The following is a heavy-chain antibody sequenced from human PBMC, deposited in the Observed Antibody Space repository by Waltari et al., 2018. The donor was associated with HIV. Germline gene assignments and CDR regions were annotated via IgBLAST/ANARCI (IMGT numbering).Heavy chain of an antibody. Sequence: QVHLVQSGPEVKKPGASVKVSCKTSGYSFTTSGISWVRQAPGQGLDWMGWISTYDGKTNYAQELQGRLTMTTDTSASTAYMELRSLRSDDTAIYYCARVPSVIAVVIADAHSYFDHWGQGTLVTVSS. CDR1: GYSFTTSG. D-gene: IGHD2-15*01. CDR2: ISTYDGKT. CDR3: ARVPSVIAVVIADAHSYFDH. V-gene: IGHV1-18*01. J-gene: IGHJ4*02.